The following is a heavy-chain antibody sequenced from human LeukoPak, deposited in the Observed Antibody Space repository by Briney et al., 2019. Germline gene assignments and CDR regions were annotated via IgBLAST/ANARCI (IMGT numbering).Heavy chain of an antibody. D-gene: IGHD3-9*01. CDR2: IYYSGST. CDR3: ASYVLRYFDWLPFDY. V-gene: IGHV4-39*01. J-gene: IGHJ4*02. Sequence: PSETLSLTCTVSGGSISSSGYYWGWIRQPPGKGLEWIGSIYYSGSTYYNPSLKSRVTISVDTSKNQFSLKLSSVTAADTAVYYCASYVLRYFDWLPFDYWGQGTLVTVSS. CDR1: GGSISSSGYY.